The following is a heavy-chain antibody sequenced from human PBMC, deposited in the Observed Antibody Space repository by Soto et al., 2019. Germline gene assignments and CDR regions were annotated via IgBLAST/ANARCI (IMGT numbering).Heavy chain of an antibody. Sequence: GGSLRLSCAASGFTFSSYAMHWVRQAPGKGLEWVAVISYDGSNKYYADSVKGRFTISRDNFKNTLYLQMNSLRAEDTAVYYCARDYYGSGTERYGMDVWGQGTTVTVSS. CDR1: GFTFSSYA. CDR2: ISYDGSNK. D-gene: IGHD3-10*01. V-gene: IGHV3-30-3*01. CDR3: ARDYYGSGTERYGMDV. J-gene: IGHJ6*02.